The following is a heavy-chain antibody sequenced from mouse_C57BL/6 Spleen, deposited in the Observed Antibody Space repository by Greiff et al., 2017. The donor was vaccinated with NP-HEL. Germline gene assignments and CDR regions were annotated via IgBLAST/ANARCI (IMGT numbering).Heavy chain of an antibody. CDR1: GFTFSDYG. J-gene: IGHJ3*01. Sequence: DVMLVESGGGLVKPGGSLKLSCAASGFTFSDYGMHWVRQAPEKGLEWVAYISSGSSTIYYADTVKGRFTISRDNAKNTLFLQMTSLRSEDTAMYYGAMRGFSDPAWFADWGQGTLVTVSA. CDR3: AMRGFSDPAWFAD. CDR2: ISSGSSTI. V-gene: IGHV5-17*01.